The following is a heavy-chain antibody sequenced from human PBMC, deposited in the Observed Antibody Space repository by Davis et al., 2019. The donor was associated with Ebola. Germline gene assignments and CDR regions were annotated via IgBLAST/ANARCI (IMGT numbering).Heavy chain of an antibody. CDR3: AKVWWDRGAFDI. CDR1: GFAFYSFA. CDR2: ITSRSGVT. J-gene: IGHJ3*02. D-gene: IGHD1-26*01. Sequence: GESLKIPCAASGFAFYSFAMSWVRRAPGKGLELVSTITSRSGVTYYADSVKGRFTISRDNSKNTLYLQMSSLRADDTAEYYCAKVWWDRGAFDIWGQGTMVTVSS. V-gene: IGHV3-23*01.